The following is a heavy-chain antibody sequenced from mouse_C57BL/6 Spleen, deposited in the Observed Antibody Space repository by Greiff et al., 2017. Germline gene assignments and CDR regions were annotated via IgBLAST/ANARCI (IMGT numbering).Heavy chain of an antibody. D-gene: IGHD1-1*01. Sequence: EVKLVESGGGLVKPGGSLKLSCAASGFTFSSYAMSWVRQTPEKRLEWVATISDGGSYTYYPDNVKGRFTISRDNAKNNLYLQMSHLKSEDTAMYYCARDRNPYGSLYYFDYWGQGTTLTVSS. J-gene: IGHJ2*01. V-gene: IGHV5-4*01. CDR3: ARDRNPYGSLYYFDY. CDR1: GFTFSSYA. CDR2: ISDGGSYT.